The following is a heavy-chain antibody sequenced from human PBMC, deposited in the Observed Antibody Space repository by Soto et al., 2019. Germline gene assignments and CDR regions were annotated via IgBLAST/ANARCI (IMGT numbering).Heavy chain of an antibody. D-gene: IGHD3-22*01. Sequence: QVQLVQSGAEVKKPGASVKVSCKASGYTFTSYGISWVRQAPGQGLEWMGWISAYNGNTNYAQKLQGRVTMTTDTATSTAYMELRRLRSDDTAVYYCARDRVEEGHYYDSSGYYGYWGQGTLVTVSS. CDR2: ISAYNGNT. CDR1: GYTFTSYG. V-gene: IGHV1-18*01. J-gene: IGHJ4*02. CDR3: ARDRVEEGHYYDSSGYYGY.